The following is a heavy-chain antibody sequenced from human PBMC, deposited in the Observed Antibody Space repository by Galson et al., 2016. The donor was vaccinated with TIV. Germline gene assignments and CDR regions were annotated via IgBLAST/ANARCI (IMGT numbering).Heavy chain of an antibody. CDR2: VYEGARS. D-gene: IGHD1-26*01. CDR1: GVSISGHY. J-gene: IGHJ4*02. CDR3: ARDQVGASGY. Sequence: ETLSLTCTVSGVSISGHYWTWIRQPPGKGLEWIGYVYEGARSNYNPSLKSRATISEDTSKNQFSLKLSSVTAADAAVYYCARDQVGASGYWGQGTLVTVSS. V-gene: IGHV4-59*11.